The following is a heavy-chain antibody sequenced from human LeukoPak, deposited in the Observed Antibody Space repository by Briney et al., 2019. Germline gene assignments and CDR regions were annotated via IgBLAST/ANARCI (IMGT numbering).Heavy chain of an antibody. CDR3: ARDLGGYDFGTVAYYYYYYMDV. D-gene: IGHD5-12*01. V-gene: IGHV1-18*01. CDR1: GYTFTSYG. J-gene: IGHJ6*03. CDR2: ISAYNGNT. Sequence: ASVKVSCKASGYTFTSYGISWVRQAPGQGLEWMGWISAYNGNTNYTQKLQGRVTMTTDTSTSTAYMELRSLRSDDTAVYYCARDLGGYDFGTVAYYYYYYMDVWGKGTTVTVSS.